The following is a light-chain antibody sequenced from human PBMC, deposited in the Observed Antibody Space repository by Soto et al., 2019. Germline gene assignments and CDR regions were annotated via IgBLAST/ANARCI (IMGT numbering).Light chain of an antibody. Sequence: DIQMTQSPSTLSASVGDRVTITCRASQSTSTWLAWYQHKPGKAPNLLIYKASSLESGVTSRFSGSGSGTEFTLNISSLQPDDVATHYCQQYGRYRTFGQGTKVEIK. CDR2: KAS. CDR1: QSTSTW. CDR3: QQYGRYRT. V-gene: IGKV1-5*03. J-gene: IGKJ1*01.